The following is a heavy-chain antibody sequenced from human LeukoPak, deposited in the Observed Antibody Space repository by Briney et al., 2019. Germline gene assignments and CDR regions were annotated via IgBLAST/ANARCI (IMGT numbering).Heavy chain of an antibody. CDR2: INHSGST. D-gene: IGHD3-22*01. J-gene: IGHJ4*02. CDR1: GGSFSGYY. CDR3: AGGLNDSSGYYYVDY. Sequence: KPSETLSLTCAVYGGSFSGYYWSWIRQPPGKGLEWIGEINHSGSTNYNPSLKSRVTISVDTSKNQFSLKLSSVTAADTAVYYCAGGLNDSSGYYYVDYWGQGTLVTVSS. V-gene: IGHV4-34*01.